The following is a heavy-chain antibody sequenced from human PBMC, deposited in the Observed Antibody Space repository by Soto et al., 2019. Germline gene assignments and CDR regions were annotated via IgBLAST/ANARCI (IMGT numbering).Heavy chain of an antibody. CDR1: GGSFSGYY. CDR2: INHSGST. D-gene: IGHD2-21*02. J-gene: IGHJ4*02. V-gene: IGHV4-34*01. CDR3: ARRHRSVVVVTAIRGFFDY. Sequence: QVQLQQWGAGLLKPSETLSLTCAVYGGSFSGYYWSWIRQPPGKGLEWIGEINHSGSTNYNPSLKRRVTISVDTSKNQFSLKLSSVTAADTAVYYCARRHRSVVVVTAIRGFFDYWGQGTLVTVSS.